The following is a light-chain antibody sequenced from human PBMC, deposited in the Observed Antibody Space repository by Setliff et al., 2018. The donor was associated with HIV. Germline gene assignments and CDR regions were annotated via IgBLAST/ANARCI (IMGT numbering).Light chain of an antibody. V-gene: IGLV1-47*01. J-gene: IGLJ1*01. Sequence: KRVTISCSGSSSNIGSNYVYWYQQLPGTAPKLLIYRNNQRPSGVPDRFSGSKSGTSASLAISGLRSEDEADYYCAAWDDSLSGLYVFGPGTKVTVL. CDR2: RNN. CDR1: SSNIGSNY. CDR3: AAWDDSLSGLYV.